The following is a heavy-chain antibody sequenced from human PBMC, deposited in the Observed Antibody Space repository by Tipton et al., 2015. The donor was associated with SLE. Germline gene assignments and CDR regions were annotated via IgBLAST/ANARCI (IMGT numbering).Heavy chain of an antibody. V-gene: IGHV3-53*01. CDR2: IFGGDST. CDR1: GFIVNNNY. J-gene: IGHJ3*02. Sequence: GSLRLSCEASGFIVNNNYMSWVRQAPGKGLEWVSLIFGGDSTYYADSVKGRFTISRDNSKNTLYLQMNSLRAEDTAVYYCARVIAAAGVDAFDIWGQGTMVTVSS. CDR3: ARVIAAAGVDAFDI. D-gene: IGHD6-13*01.